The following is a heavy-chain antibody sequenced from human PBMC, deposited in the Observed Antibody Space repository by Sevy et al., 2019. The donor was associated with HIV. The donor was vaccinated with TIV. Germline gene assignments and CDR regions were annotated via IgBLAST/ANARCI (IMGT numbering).Heavy chain of an antibody. D-gene: IGHD3-22*01. V-gene: IGHV3-21*01. Sequence: GGSLRLSCAASGFTFSSYSMNWVRQAPGKGLEWVSSISSSSSYIYYADSVKGRFTISRDNAKNSLYLQMNSLRAEDTAVYYCAMDKNYYDSSGYYAFDYWGQGTLVTVSS. CDR3: AMDKNYYDSSGYYAFDY. CDR1: GFTFSSYS. CDR2: ISSSSSYI. J-gene: IGHJ4*02.